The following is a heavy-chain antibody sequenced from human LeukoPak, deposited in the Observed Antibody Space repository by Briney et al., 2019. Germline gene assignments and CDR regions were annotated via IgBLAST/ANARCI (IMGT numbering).Heavy chain of an antibody. V-gene: IGHV3-21*01. Sequence: QPGGSLRLSCAASGFTFSSYSMNWVRQAPGKGLEWVSSISSSSSYIYYADSVKGRFTISRDNAKNSLYLQMNSLRAEDTAVYYCARAPGGDGDYYYYMDVWGKGTTVTVSS. CDR2: ISSSSSYI. CDR1: GFTFSSYS. CDR3: ARAPGGDGDYYYYMDV. D-gene: IGHD2-21*02. J-gene: IGHJ6*03.